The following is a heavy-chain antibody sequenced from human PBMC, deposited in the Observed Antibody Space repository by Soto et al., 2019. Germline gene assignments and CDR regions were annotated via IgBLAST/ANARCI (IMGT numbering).Heavy chain of an antibody. D-gene: IGHD6-19*01. CDR2: FYSSGSI. CDR1: GYFIGAGGYY. Sequence: KASETLSLTCFVSGYFIGAGGYYWSWIRHHPGKGLEWIGSFYSSGSIIYNPSLRSRVSISGDMSTNQFSMSLTSATAADTARYYCARMYSSGSGWFHPWGQGTLVTVSS. CDR3: ARMYSSGSGWFHP. J-gene: IGHJ5*02. V-gene: IGHV4-31*02.